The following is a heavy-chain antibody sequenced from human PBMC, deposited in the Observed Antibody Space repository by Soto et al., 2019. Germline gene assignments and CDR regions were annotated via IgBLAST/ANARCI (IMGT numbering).Heavy chain of an antibody. CDR2: IWYDGSNK. D-gene: IGHD3-22*01. CDR1: GFTFSSYG. Sequence: GGSLRLSCAASGFTFSSYGMHWVRQAPGKGLEWVAVIWYDGSNKYYADSVKGRFTISRDNSKNTLYLQMNSLKAEDTAVYYCARDTMIVVVTYYFDYWGQGTLVTVS. CDR3: ARDTMIVVVTYYFDY. V-gene: IGHV3-33*01. J-gene: IGHJ4*02.